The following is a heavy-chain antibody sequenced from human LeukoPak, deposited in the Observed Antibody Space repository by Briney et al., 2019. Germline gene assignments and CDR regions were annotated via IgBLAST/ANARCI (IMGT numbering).Heavy chain of an antibody. CDR3: ARLHQDYVWGSYRYTGAFDI. D-gene: IGHD3-16*02. CDR2: INPNSGGT. Sequence: ASVKVSCKASGYTFTDYYMHWVRQAPGQGLEWMGRINPNSGGTNYAQKFQGRVTVTRDTSLSTAYMELSRLRSDDTALYYCARLHQDYVWGSYRYTGAFDIWGQGTMVTVSS. V-gene: IGHV1-2*02. CDR1: GYTFTDYY. J-gene: IGHJ3*02.